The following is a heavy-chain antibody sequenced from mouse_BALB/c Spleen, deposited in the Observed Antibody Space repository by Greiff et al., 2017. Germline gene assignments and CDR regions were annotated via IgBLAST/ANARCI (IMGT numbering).Heavy chain of an antibody. V-gene: IGHV3-6*02. Sequence: EVKLQESGPGLVKPSQSLSLTCSVTGYSITSCYYWNLIRQFPGNKLEWMGYISYDGSNNYNPSLKNRISITRDTSKNQFFLKLNSVTTEDTATYYCARGSSDFAYWGQGTLVTVSA. J-gene: IGHJ3*01. CDR2: ISYDGSN. CDR1: GYSITSCYY. CDR3: ARGSSDFAY. D-gene: IGHD1-1*01.